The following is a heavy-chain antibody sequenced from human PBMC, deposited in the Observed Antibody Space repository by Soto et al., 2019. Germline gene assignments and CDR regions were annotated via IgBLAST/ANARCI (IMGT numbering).Heavy chain of an antibody. J-gene: IGHJ6*03. CDR3: ARGDKNYYYYYMDV. CDR2: ITSSSSTI. Sequence: GGSLRLSCAASEFTFSSYNMNWVRQAPGKGLEWVSYITSSSSTIYYADSVKGRFTISRDNAKNSLYLQMNSLRVEDTAVYYCARGDKNYYYYYMDVWGKGTTVTAP. V-gene: IGHV3-48*01. CDR1: EFTFSSYN.